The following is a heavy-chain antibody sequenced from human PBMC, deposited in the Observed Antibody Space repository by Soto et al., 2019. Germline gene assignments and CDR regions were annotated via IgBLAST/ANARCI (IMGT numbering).Heavy chain of an antibody. CDR2: ISAYNGKT. Sequence: ASVKVSCKASGYTFMSYGVSWVRQAPGQGLEWMGWISAYNGKTNYAQRVQGRVTMTTDTSTSTAYMELRSLRYDDTAVYYCARDSPYYDILTGPEHAFDIWG. D-gene: IGHD3-9*01. V-gene: IGHV1-18*01. J-gene: IGHJ3*02. CDR1: GYTFMSYG. CDR3: ARDSPYYDILTGPEHAFDI.